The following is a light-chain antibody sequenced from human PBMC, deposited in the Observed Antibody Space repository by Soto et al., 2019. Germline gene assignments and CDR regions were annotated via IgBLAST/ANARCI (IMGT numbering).Light chain of an antibody. CDR1: QAISSY. J-gene: IGKJ2*01. CDR3: QQLNSYPA. CDR2: GAS. Sequence: DIQLTQSPSFLSASVGDRVTITCRASQAISSYLAWYQQKPGKAPKLLLFGASTLLSGVPSRFSGSGFGTEFTLTISSLQPEDFATYYCQQLNSYPAFGQGTKLEIK. V-gene: IGKV1-9*01.